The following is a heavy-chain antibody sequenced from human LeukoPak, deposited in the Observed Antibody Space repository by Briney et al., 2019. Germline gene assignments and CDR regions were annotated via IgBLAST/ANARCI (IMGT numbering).Heavy chain of an antibody. CDR2: INHSGST. J-gene: IGHJ4*02. D-gene: IGHD5-12*01. V-gene: IGHV4-34*01. Sequence: PSETLSLTCAVYGGSFSGYYWSWIRQPPGKGLEWIGEINHSGSTNYNPSLKSRVTISVDTSKNQFSLKLSSVTAADTAVYYCARGLRLRGRLDYWGQGTLVTVSP. CDR3: ARGLRLRGRLDY. CDR1: GGSFSGYY.